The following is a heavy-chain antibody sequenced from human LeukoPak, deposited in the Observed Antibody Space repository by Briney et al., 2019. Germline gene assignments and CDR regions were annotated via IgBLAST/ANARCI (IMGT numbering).Heavy chain of an antibody. CDR2: ISSSGTFI. J-gene: IGHJ3*01. CDR1: GFTFRTYT. CDR3: ARAVAPSAIEEAFGF. V-gene: IGHV3-21*06. Sequence: GRSLRLSCAASGFTFRTYTVTWVRQAPGMGLEWVSSISSSGTFIYYADSVKGRFTISRDNAKNSLYLQMNSLRAEDTAVYYCARAVAPSAIEEAFGFWGQGTMVTVSS. D-gene: IGHD5-24*01.